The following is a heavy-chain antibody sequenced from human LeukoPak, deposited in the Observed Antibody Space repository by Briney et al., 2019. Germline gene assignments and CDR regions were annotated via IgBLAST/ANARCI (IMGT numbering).Heavy chain of an antibody. D-gene: IGHD1-26*01. Sequence: PSETLSLTCTVSGGSISSSSYYWGWIRQPPGKGLEWIGGIYYRGSTYYNPSLKSRVTISLVTSKNQFSLKLSSVTAADTAVYYCATLVSGSYHFDYWGQGTLVTVSS. CDR2: IYYRGST. CDR3: ATLVSGSYHFDY. V-gene: IGHV4-39*01. J-gene: IGHJ4*02. CDR1: GGSISSSSYY.